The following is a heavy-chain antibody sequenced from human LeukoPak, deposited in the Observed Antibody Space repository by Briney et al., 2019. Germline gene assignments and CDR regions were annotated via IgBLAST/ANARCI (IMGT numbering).Heavy chain of an antibody. CDR2: ISGSGGST. D-gene: IGHD1-14*01. V-gene: IGHV3-23*01. J-gene: IGHJ4*02. Sequence: PGGSQRLSCAASGFTFSSYGLSWVRQAPGKGLEWVSAISGSGGSTYYADSVKGRFTISRDNSENTLYLQMNSLRAEDTAVYYCAKRAGAPGDYWGKGTLVTVSS. CDR3: AKRAGAPGDY. CDR1: GFTFSSYG.